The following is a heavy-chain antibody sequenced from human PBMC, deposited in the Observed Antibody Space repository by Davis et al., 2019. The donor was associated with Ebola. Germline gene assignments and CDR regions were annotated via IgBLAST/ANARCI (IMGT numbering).Heavy chain of an antibody. CDR1: GYIFTSYW. CDR2: IYPGDSDT. D-gene: IGHD6-13*01. V-gene: IGHV5-51*01. Sequence: GESLKISCKGSGYIFTSYWIGWVRQMPGKGLESMGIIYPGDSDTRYSPSFQGQVTISADKSISTAYLQWSSLKASDTAMYYCARRIAAASWYFDLWGRGTLVTVSS. J-gene: IGHJ2*01. CDR3: ARRIAAASWYFDL.